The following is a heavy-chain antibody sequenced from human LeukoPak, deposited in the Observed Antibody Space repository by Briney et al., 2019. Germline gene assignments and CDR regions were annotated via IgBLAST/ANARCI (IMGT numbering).Heavy chain of an antibody. D-gene: IGHD6-25*01. Sequence: ASVKVSCKASGYTFTSYGISWVRQAPGQGLEWMGWISAYNGNTNYAQKLQGRVTMTTDTSTSTAYMELRSLRSDDTAVYYCARVPYSSGWAPRGNYYYGMDVWGQGTTVTVSS. V-gene: IGHV1-18*01. CDR2: ISAYNGNT. CDR3: ARVPYSSGWAPRGNYYYGMDV. J-gene: IGHJ6*02. CDR1: GYTFTSYG.